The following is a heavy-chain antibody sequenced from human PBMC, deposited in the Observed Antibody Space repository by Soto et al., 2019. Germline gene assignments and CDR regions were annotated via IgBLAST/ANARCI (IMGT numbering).Heavy chain of an antibody. J-gene: IGHJ5*02. Sequence: ASVKVSCKASGYTFTSYYMHWVRQAPGQGLEWMGIINPSGGSTSYAQKFQGRVTMTRDTSTNTVYMELSSLRSEDTAVYYCARDVGRWLPNKGFWFDPWGQGTLVTVSS. CDR1: GYTFTSYY. D-gene: IGHD5-12*01. CDR2: INPSGGST. V-gene: IGHV1-46*01. CDR3: ARDVGRWLPNKGFWFDP.